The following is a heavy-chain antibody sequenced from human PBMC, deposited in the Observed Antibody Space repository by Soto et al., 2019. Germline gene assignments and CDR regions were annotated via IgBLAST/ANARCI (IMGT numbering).Heavy chain of an antibody. V-gene: IGHV3-49*03. CDR3: AREVDTAMVGDY. CDR1: GFTFGDYA. D-gene: IGHD5-18*01. Sequence: LRLSCSASGFTFGDYALSWFRQAPGKGLEWVGFIRSQPYGGTTEYAASVRGRFTISRDDSNGIAYLQMNSLKTEDTAVFYCAREVDTAMVGDYWGQGSMVIVSS. J-gene: IGHJ4*02. CDR2: IRSQPYGGTT.